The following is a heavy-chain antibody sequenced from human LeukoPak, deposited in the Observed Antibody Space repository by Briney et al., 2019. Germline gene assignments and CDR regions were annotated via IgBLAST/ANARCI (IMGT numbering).Heavy chain of an antibody. CDR3: ARGRVRYYFDY. CDR1: GGSISSYY. Sequence: SETLSLTCTVSGGSISSYYWSWIRQPPGKGLEWIGYIYYSGSTNYNPSLKSRVTTSVDTSKNQFSLKLSSVTAADTAVYYCARGRVRYYFDYWGQGTLVTVSS. J-gene: IGHJ4*02. CDR2: IYYSGST. V-gene: IGHV4-59*01.